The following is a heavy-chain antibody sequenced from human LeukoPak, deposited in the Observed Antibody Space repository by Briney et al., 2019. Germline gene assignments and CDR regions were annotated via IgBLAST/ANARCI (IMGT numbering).Heavy chain of an antibody. J-gene: IGHJ4*02. CDR3: AKGPHRLYFFDY. Sequence: GGSLRLSCAASGFTFSSHGMHWVRQAPGKGLEWVAVIGYDGSDKYFADSVKGRFTISRDNSKNRLFLQMNSLRPEDTAVYYCAKGPHRLYFFDYWGQGTLVTVSS. D-gene: IGHD2-15*01. CDR1: GFTFSSHG. CDR2: IGYDGSDK. V-gene: IGHV3-30*02.